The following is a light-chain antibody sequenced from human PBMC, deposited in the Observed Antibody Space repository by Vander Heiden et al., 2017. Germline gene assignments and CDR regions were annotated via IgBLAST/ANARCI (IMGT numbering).Light chain of an antibody. Sequence: QPVLTQPPSVSGTPGQTVTISCSGTTANIGLNKVNWYQHLTGMAPKLIIYTNDQRPSGVPERFSGSWSGTSASLAISGLRSEDEADYYCVAWDDHLKGYAFGTGTWVSVL. CDR2: TND. J-gene: IGLJ1*01. CDR1: TANIGLNK. CDR3: VAWDDHLKGYA. V-gene: IGLV1-44*01.